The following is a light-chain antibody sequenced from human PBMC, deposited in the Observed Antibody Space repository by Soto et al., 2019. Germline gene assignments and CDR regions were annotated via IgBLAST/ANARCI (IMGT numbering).Light chain of an antibody. J-gene: IGLJ1*01. V-gene: IGLV2-8*01. CDR3: SSYTISKTLQFV. CDR1: SSDVGGYNY. Sequence: QSVLTQPPSASGSPGQSVTISCTGTSSDVGGYNYVSWYQQYPGKAPKLMIYEVNKRPSGVPDRFSGSKSGNTASLTVSGLQAEDEADYYCSSYTISKTLQFVFGTGTKVTVL. CDR2: EVN.